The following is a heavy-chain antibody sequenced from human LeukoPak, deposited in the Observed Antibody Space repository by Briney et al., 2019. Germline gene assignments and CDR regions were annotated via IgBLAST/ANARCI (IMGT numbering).Heavy chain of an antibody. CDR1: GYSISSGYY. V-gene: IGHV4-38-2*02. D-gene: IGHD1-26*01. J-gene: IGHJ5*02. Sequence: SETLSLTCAVSGYSISSGYYWGWIRQPPGKGLEWIGIIYHSGSTYSNPSLKSRATLSVNTYKNPFSLKMSLMTPATTAVYYGARDKSKGGATYLAGWFDPWGQGTLVTVSS. CDR2: IYHSGST. CDR3: ARDKSKGGATYLAGWFDP.